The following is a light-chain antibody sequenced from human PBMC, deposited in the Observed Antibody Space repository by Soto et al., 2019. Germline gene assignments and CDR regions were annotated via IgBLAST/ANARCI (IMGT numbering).Light chain of an antibody. V-gene: IGKV1-5*03. CDR1: QTISSW. J-gene: IGKJ1*01. CDR3: QHYNSYSEA. CDR2: KAS. Sequence: IQMTHSPSTLSGSVGDRVTITCPASQTISSWLAWYQQKPGKAPKLLIYKASTLKSGVPSRFSGSGSGTEFTLTISSLQPDDFANYYCQHYNSYSEAFGQGT.